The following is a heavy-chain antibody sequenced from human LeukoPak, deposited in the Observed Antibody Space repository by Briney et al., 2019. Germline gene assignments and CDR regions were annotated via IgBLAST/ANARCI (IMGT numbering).Heavy chain of an antibody. Sequence: GGSLRLSCAASGFTFSSYGMSWVRQAPGKGLEWVSAISGSGGSTYYADSVKGRFTISRDNSKNTLYLQMNSLRAEDTAVYYCAKGSSPGIAVIFDYWGQGTLVTVSS. CDR1: GFTFSSYG. V-gene: IGHV3-23*01. CDR3: AKGSSPGIAVIFDY. CDR2: ISGSGGST. J-gene: IGHJ4*02. D-gene: IGHD6-19*01.